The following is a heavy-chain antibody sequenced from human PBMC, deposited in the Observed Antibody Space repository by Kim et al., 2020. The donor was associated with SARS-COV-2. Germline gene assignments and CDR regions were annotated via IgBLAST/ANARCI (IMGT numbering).Heavy chain of an antibody. CDR3: AKDSQGYYSPDY. D-gene: IGHD2-15*01. V-gene: IGHV3-43*01. J-gene: IGHJ4*02. Sequence: YYADSVKGRFTISRDNSKNSLYLQMNSLRTEDTALYYCAKDSQGYYSPDYWGQGTLVTVSS.